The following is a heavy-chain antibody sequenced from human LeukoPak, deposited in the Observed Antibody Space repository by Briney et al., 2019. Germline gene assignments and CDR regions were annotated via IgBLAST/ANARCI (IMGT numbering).Heavy chain of an antibody. CDR1: GYTSTSYD. D-gene: IGHD3-10*01. CDR2: MNPNSGNT. V-gene: IGHV1-8*01. J-gene: IGHJ6*02. CDR3: ARGSRGGGFGELLRYLNYYYGMDV. Sequence: ASVKVSCKASGYTSTSYDINWVRQATGQGLEWMGWMNPNSGNTGYAQTFQGRVTMTRSTSISTAYMELSSLRSEDTAVYYCARGSRGGGFGELLRYLNYYYGMDVWGQGTTVTVSS.